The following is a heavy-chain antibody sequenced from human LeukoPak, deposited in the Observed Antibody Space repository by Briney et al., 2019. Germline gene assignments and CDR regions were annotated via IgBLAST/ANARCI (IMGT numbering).Heavy chain of an antibody. Sequence: PGGSLRLSCAASGFTFSSYSMNWVRQAPGKGLEWVSYISSSSSTIYYADSVKGRFTISRDNAKNSLYLQMNSLRAEDTAVYYCARDGYCGGDYLRWYFDYWGQGTLVTVSS. CDR2: ISSSSSTI. CDR3: ARDGYCGGDYLRWYFDY. V-gene: IGHV3-48*04. D-gene: IGHD2-21*02. CDR1: GFTFSSYS. J-gene: IGHJ4*02.